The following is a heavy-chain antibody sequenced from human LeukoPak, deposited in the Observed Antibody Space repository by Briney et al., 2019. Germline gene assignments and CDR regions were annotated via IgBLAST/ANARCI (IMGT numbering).Heavy chain of an antibody. D-gene: IGHD6-6*01. J-gene: IGHJ4*02. CDR1: GFTFSSYE. CDR2: TGSSGSTI. Sequence: GGSLRLSCAASGFTFSSYEMSWVRQAPGKGLEWVSYTGSSGSTIYYADSVKGRFTISRDNAKNSLYLQMNSLRAEDTAVYYCARDWGSSSFFDYWGQGTLVTVSS. V-gene: IGHV3-48*03. CDR3: ARDWGSSSFFDY.